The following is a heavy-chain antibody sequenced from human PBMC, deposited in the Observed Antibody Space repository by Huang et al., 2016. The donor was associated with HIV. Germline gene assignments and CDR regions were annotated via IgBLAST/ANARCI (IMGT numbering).Heavy chain of an antibody. CDR3: ARGSAGGSGAYDI. CDR2: IYVGGES. D-gene: IGHD3-10*01. Sequence: LRLSCATSGLTVRSNYMSWVRQAPGKGLKWVSIIYVGGESYYADSVKDRFTISGDNSKNTVYLQMNSLRGEDTAVNYCARGSAGGSGAYDIWGQGTMVTVSS. J-gene: IGHJ3*02. CDR1: GLTVRSNY. V-gene: IGHV3-53*01.